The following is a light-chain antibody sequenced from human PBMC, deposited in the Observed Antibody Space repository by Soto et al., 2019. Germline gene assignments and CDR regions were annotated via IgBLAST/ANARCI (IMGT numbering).Light chain of an antibody. CDR3: QQYGSSPET. CDR2: GAS. V-gene: IGKV3-20*01. J-gene: IGKJ1*01. CDR1: QTVDSAF. Sequence: EIPMTQSPSTLSVSPGERATLSCRSSQTVDSAFFAWYQQKPGQAPRLLIYGASNRVTGIPDRFSGSGSGTDFTLTISKLQPEDFAVYYCQQYGSSPETFGQGTKVDI.